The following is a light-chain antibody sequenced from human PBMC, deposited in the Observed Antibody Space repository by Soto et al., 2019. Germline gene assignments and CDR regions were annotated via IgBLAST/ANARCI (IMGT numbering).Light chain of an antibody. CDR1: QTISSW. J-gene: IGKJ5*01. V-gene: IGKV1-5*03. CDR3: QQYNSFTHT. CDR2: NAS. Sequence: DIHMTQSPSTLSVSVGDSVTITCGASQTISSWLAWYQQKPGKAPKLLIYNASTLKSGVPSRLSGSGSGTELTLTISSLQHEDVATYYCQQYNSFTHTFGQGTRLEI.